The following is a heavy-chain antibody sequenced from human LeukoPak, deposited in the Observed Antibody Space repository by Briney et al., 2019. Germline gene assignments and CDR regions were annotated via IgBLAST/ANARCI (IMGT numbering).Heavy chain of an antibody. CDR1: GFTFSSYE. CDR2: ISSSGSTI. Sequence: PGGSLRLSCAASGFTFSSYEMNWVRQAPGKGLEWVSYISSSGSTIYYADSVKGRFTISRDNAKNSLYLQMKSLRVEDTAVYYCASEKPELDYWGQGTLVTVSS. CDR3: ASEKPELDY. V-gene: IGHV3-48*03. J-gene: IGHJ4*02.